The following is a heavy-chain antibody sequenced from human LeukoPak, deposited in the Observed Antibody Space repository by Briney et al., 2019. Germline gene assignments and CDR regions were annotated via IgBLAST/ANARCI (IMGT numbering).Heavy chain of an antibody. CDR3: ARVYWNGGRAFDY. CDR1: GYTLSNNG. J-gene: IGHJ4*02. CDR2: IAADNRKT. Sequence: ASVKVSCKASGYTLSNNGITWVRQAPGQGLEWMGWIAADNRKTYYAQNLQDRVTKTTDSSTNTAYMDLRSLRSDDTAVYYCARVYWNGGRAFDYWGQGTLVTVSS. D-gene: IGHD1-1*01. V-gene: IGHV1-18*01.